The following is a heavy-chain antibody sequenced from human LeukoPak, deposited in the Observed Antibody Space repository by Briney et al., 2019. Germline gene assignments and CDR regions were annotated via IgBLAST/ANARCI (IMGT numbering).Heavy chain of an antibody. CDR1: GGSISSYY. V-gene: IGHV4-4*07. D-gene: IGHD1-1*01. CDR2: IYSSGST. Sequence: SETLSLTCTVSGGSISSYYWSWIRQPAGKGLEWIGRIYSSGSTNYNPSLESRVTISVDTSKNQFSLKLSSVTAADTAVYYCARDRAGTGNVFDIRGQGAMVTVSS. J-gene: IGHJ3*02. CDR3: ARDRAGTGNVFDI.